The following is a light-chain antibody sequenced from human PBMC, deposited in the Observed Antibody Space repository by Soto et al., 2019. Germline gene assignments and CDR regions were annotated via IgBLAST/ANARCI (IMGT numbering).Light chain of an antibody. V-gene: IGLV1-40*01. CDR2: GDS. J-gene: IGLJ1*01. CDR3: ESYDSSLSVV. Sequence: QSVLTQPPSVSGASGQSVTISCTGSSSNIGAGYDVHWYQHLPGTAPKLLIHGDSNRPSGVPDRFSGSKSGTSASLAITDLQAEDEADYYCESYDSSLSVVFGTGTKLTVL. CDR1: SSNIGAGYD.